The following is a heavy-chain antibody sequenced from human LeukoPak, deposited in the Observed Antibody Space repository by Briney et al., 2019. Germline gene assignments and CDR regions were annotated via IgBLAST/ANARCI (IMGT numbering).Heavy chain of an antibody. CDR1: GFSFDDYA. CDR3: AKDGGDTVQEGTFDY. V-gene: IGHV3-9*01. CDR2: ISWNSGGI. D-gene: IGHD5-18*01. J-gene: IGHJ4*02. Sequence: GRSLRLSCAASGFSFDDYAMHWVRQAPGKGLEWVSGISWNSGGIGYADSVKGRFTISRDNARNSLYLQMNSLTTEDTALYYCAKDGGDTVQEGTFDYWGQGTLVTVSS.